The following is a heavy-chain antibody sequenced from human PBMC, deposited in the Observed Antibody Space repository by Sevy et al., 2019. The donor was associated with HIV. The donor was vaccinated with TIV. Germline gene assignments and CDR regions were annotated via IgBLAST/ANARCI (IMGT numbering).Heavy chain of an antibody. Sequence: SETLSLTCTVSGGSISSGDYYWSWIRQPPGQGLEWIGYIFYSGSTYFNPSLKSRVTISLDTSKSQFSLRLSSVTAADTAVFYCARQRASSGYFYFDSWGQGTLVTVSS. CDR3: ARQRASSGYFYFDS. D-gene: IGHD3-22*01. J-gene: IGHJ4*02. CDR2: IFYSGST. V-gene: IGHV4-30-4*01. CDR1: GGSISSGDYY.